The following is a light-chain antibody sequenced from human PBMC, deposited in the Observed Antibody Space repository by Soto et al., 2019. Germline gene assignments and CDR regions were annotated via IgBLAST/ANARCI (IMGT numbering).Light chain of an antibody. V-gene: IGKV1-39*01. J-gene: IGKJ1*01. Sequence: DIQMTQSPSSLSASVGDRVSVTCRARQSIGNYLNCYQKKPGEAPKVLFFAASSLQSGFQPRFSGSGSGTDFTLTISTLQAEDFATYYCQQSYSTPWTFGQGTKVDIK. CDR3: QQSYSTPWT. CDR1: QSIGNY. CDR2: AAS.